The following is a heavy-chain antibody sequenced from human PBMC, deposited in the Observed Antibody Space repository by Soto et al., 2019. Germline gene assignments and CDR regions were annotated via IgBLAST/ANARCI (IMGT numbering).Heavy chain of an antibody. CDR3: ARLQAAVPHY. V-gene: IGHV4-39*01. Sequence: QVQLQESGPGLVMPSETLSLTCTVSGDSISGSPYFWGWIRQPPGKRLAWIGSIFYDGYTVYTPSPXXRVPISVDTSKNQFSLKLTSVAAADTAIYFCARLQAAVPHYWGQGILVTVSS. CDR1: GDSISGSPYF. CDR2: IFYDGYT. D-gene: IGHD6-13*01. J-gene: IGHJ4*02.